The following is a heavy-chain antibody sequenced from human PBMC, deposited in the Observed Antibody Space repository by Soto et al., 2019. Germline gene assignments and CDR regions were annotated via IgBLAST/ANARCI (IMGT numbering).Heavy chain of an antibody. J-gene: IGHJ4*02. CDR3: ARGRQWRTGLVSNY. V-gene: IGHV1-2*02. CDR2: INPNSGGT. D-gene: IGHD6-19*01. CDR1: GYTFTVYY. Sequence: ASVKVSCKASGYTFTVYYMHCVLRSPGQGLEWMGWINPNSGGTNYAQKFQGRVTMTRDTSISTAYMELSRLRSDDTAVYYCARGRQWRTGLVSNYWGQGTLVTVSS.